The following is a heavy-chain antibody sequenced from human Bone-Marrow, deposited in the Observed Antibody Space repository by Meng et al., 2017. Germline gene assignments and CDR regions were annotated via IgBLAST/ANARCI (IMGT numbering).Heavy chain of an antibody. J-gene: IGHJ3*02. D-gene: IGHD2-2*01. CDR3: ARTLGYCSSTSCYVHDAFDI. CDR2: MNPNSGNT. Sequence: ASVKVSCKASGYTFTSYDINWVRQATGQGLEWMGWMNPNSGNTGYAQKFQGRVTITRNTSISTAYMELSSLRSEDTAVYYCARTLGYCSSTSCYVHDAFDIWGQGTVVTVSS. V-gene: IGHV1-8*03. CDR1: GYTFTSYD.